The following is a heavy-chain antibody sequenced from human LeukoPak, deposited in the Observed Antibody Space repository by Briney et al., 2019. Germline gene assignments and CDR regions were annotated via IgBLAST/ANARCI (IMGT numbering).Heavy chain of an antibody. CDR2: IYTSGST. Sequence: SETLSLTCTVSGGSISSYYWSWIRQPAGKGLEWIGRIYTSGSTNYNPSLKSRVTMSVDTSKNQFSLKLSSVTAADTAVYYCARVWRCADGVCPDVFESWGQGTLVTVSS. CDR1: GGSISSYY. V-gene: IGHV4-4*07. CDR3: ARVWRCADGVCPDVFES. J-gene: IGHJ4*02. D-gene: IGHD2-8*01.